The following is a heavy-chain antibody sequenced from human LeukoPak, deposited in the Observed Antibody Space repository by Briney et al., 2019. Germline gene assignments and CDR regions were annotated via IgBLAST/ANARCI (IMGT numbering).Heavy chain of an antibody. V-gene: IGHV4-34*01. CDR2: INHSGST. Sequence: SETLSLTCAVYGGSFSGYYWSWIRQPPGKGLEWIGEINHSGSTNYNPSLKSRVTISVDTPKNQFSLRLNSVTAADTAMYYCAKSGGYGLIDYWGQGTLVTVSS. CDR3: AKSGGYGLIDY. J-gene: IGHJ4*02. D-gene: IGHD1-26*01. CDR1: GGSFSGYY.